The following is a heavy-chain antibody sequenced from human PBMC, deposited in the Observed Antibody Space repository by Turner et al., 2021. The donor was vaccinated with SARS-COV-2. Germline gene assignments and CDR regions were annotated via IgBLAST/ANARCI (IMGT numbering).Heavy chain of an antibody. V-gene: IGHV3-30-3*01. Sequence: HVQLVESGGGVVQTGRSLRLSCAASGFIFSSGGMHGVRQAPCKGLEWVAVISYDGSSKYYADSVKGRFNISRDNSKNTLYLKMNSLRAEDTAVYYCAREGAWGDGYPNDYWGQGTLVTVSS. CDR2: ISYDGSSK. CDR1: GFIFSSGG. J-gene: IGHJ4*02. D-gene: IGHD5-12*01. CDR3: AREGAWGDGYPNDY.